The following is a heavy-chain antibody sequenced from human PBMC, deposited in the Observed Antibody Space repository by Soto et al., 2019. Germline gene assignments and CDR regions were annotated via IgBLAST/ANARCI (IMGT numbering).Heavy chain of an antibody. CDR1: GFTFSSYW. J-gene: IGHJ4*02. V-gene: IGHV3-74*01. D-gene: IGHD4-17*01. CDR2: ISSDGTRI. CDR3: ARVPLNYGDFSFDY. Sequence: GGSLRLSCAASGFTFSSYWMHWVRQAPGKGLVWVSRISSDGTRISYADSVKGRFTISRDNAKNTLYLQMNSLRAEDTAVYYCARVPLNYGDFSFDYWGQGTLVTVSS.